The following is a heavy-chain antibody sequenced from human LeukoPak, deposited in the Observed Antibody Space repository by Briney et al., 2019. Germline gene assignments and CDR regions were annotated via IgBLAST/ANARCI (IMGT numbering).Heavy chain of an antibody. Sequence: GGSLRLSCAASGLTFSSYGMHWVRQAPGKGLEWVAVIWYDGSNKYYADSVKGRFTISRDNSKNTLYLQMNSLRAEDTAVYYCARVGGDYDYYYYGMDVWGQGTTVTVSS. D-gene: IGHD4-17*01. CDR1: GLTFSSYG. CDR3: ARVGGDYDYYYYGMDV. V-gene: IGHV3-33*01. CDR2: IWYDGSNK. J-gene: IGHJ6*02.